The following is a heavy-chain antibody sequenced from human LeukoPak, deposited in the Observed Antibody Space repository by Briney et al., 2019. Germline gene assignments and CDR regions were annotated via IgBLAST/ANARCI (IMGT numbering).Heavy chain of an antibody. CDR1: GFTFSSCS. V-gene: IGHV3-21*01. CDR3: ARVKFQEKYFDY. Sequence: PGGSLRLSCAASGFTFSSCSMNWVRQAPGKGLEWVSSISSSSSYIYYADSVKGRFTISRDNAKNSLYLQVNSLRAEDTAVYYCARVKFQEKYFDYWGQGTLVTVSS. J-gene: IGHJ4*02. CDR2: ISSSSSYI.